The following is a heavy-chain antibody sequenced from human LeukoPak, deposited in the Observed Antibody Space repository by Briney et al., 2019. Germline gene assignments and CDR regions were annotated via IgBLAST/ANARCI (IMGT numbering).Heavy chain of an antibody. CDR1: GFTFSSCG. CDR3: ARGRDGYDWIDY. J-gene: IGHJ4*02. CDR2: IWYDGTNE. Sequence: SGRSLRLSCAASGFTFSSCGMHWVRQAPGKGLEWVAVIWYDGTNEYYADSVKGRFTISRDNSKNTLYLQMDSLRAEDTAVYYCARGRDGYDWIDYWGQGTLVTVSS. D-gene: IGHD5-24*01. V-gene: IGHV3-33*01.